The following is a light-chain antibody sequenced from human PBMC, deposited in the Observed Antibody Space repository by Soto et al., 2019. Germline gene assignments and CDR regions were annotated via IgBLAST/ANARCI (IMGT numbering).Light chain of an antibody. CDR1: QSLLHSNGYNY. V-gene: IGKV2-28*01. CDR2: LGS. J-gene: IGKJ5*01. CDR3: MQALQTPPT. Sequence: DVVMTQSPLSLPVTPGAPASISCRSSQSLLHSNGYNYLDWYMQKPGQSPQLLIYLGSNRASGGPDRFSGSGSGTDFTLKISRVEAEDVGVYYCMQALQTPPTFGQGTRLEIK.